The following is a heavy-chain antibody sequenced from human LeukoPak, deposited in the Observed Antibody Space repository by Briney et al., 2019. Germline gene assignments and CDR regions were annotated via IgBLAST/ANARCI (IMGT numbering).Heavy chain of an antibody. Sequence: GGSQRLLCAPSGFTLCRYHMNCVRHATGKALEWVSSISSSSSYIFYADAVQCRFTISRDNAMNSLYLQMDSLRAEDTAVYYCARTLKYYDILTGYYTGYYYGMDVWGKGTTVTVSS. CDR3: ARTLKYYDILTGYYTGYYYGMDV. D-gene: IGHD3-9*01. CDR2: ISSSSSYI. V-gene: IGHV3-21*01. J-gene: IGHJ6*04. CDR1: GFTLCRYH.